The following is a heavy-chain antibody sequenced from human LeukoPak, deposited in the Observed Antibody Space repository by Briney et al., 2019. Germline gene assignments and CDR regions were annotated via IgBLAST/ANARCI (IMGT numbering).Heavy chain of an antibody. CDR1: GGTFSSYS. Sequence: SVKVSCKASGGTFSSYSITWVRQAPGQGLEWMGGIMPLFNTANYAQQFQGRVTITTDESTSTAHMELSSLRFEDTAMYYCARVDRYHYYLDVWGKGTTVIVSS. J-gene: IGHJ6*03. V-gene: IGHV1-69*05. CDR3: ARVDRYHYYLDV. CDR2: IMPLFNTA.